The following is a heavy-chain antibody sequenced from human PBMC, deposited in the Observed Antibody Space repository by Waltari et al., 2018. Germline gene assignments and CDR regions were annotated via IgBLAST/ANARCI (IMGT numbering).Heavy chain of an antibody. V-gene: IGHV4-59*01. D-gene: IGHD1-26*01. CDR2: IYYSGST. Sequence: QVQLQESGPGLVKPSETLSLTCPVPGGSISSYYWSWIRQPPGKGLEWIGYIYYSGSTNYNPSLKSRVTISVDTSKNQFSLKLSSVTAADTAVYYCASSYSQYNWFDPWGQGTLVTVSS. CDR1: GGSISSYY. J-gene: IGHJ5*02. CDR3: ASSYSQYNWFDP.